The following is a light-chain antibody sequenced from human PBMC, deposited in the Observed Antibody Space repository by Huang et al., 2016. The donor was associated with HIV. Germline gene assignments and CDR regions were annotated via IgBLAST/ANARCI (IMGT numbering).Light chain of an antibody. CDR3: QQRSNWPPIT. Sequence: EIVLTQSPATLSLSPGERAPLSCRSSQSVSTSLAWYQQKPGQAPRLLIYDVSNRATGIPDRFSGSGSGTDFTLTISSLEPEDFAVYYCQQRSNWPPITFGQGTRLEIK. V-gene: IGKV3-11*01. CDR2: DVS. J-gene: IGKJ5*01. CDR1: QSVSTS.